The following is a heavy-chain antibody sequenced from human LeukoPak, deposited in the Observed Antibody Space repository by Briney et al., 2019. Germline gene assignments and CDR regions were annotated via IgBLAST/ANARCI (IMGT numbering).Heavy chain of an antibody. CDR2: INAGNGNT. CDR1: GYTFTSYA. V-gene: IGHV1-3*01. D-gene: IGHD7-27*01. Sequence: ASVKVSCKASGYTFTSYAMHWVRQASGQRLEWMGWINAGNGNTKYSQKFQGRVTITRDTSASTAYMELSSLRSEDTAVYYCARCPTGAGDYFDYWGQGTLVTVSS. CDR3: ARCPTGAGDYFDY. J-gene: IGHJ4*02.